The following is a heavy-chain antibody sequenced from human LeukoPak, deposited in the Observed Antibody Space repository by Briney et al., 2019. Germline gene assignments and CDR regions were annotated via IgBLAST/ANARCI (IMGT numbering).Heavy chain of an antibody. D-gene: IGHD1-26*01. CDR1: GGSISSSSYY. V-gene: IGHV4-39*01. J-gene: IGHJ3*02. CDR3: ARTGRGASFDAFDI. Sequence: PSETLSLTCTVSGGSISSSSYYWGWIRQPPGKGLEWIGSIYYSGSTYYNPSLKSRVTISVDTSKNQFSLKLSSVTAADTAVYYCARTGRGASFDAFDIWGQGTMVTVSS. CDR2: IYYSGST.